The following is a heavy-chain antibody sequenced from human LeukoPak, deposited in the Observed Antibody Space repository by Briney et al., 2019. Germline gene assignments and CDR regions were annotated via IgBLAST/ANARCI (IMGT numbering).Heavy chain of an antibody. CDR1: GYTFTGYY. D-gene: IGHD3-22*01. J-gene: IGHJ4*02. Sequence: ASVKVSCKASGYTFTGYYMHWVRQAPGQGLEWMGWINPNSGGTNYAQKFQGRVTMSVDTSKNQFSLKLSSVTAADTAVYYCARGRYYYDSSDPAYFDYWGQGTLVTVSS. V-gene: IGHV1-2*02. CDR3: ARGRYYYDSSDPAYFDY. CDR2: INPNSGGT.